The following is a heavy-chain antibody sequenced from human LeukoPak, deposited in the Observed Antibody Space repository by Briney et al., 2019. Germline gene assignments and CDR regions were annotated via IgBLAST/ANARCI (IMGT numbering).Heavy chain of an antibody. CDR1: GFTFSRYG. D-gene: IGHD3-22*01. J-gene: IGHJ4*02. CDR3: ARDFGFSPSSGYSFDY. V-gene: IGHV3-33*01. Sequence: PGRSLRLSCAASGFTFSRYGMHWVRQAPGKGLEWAAVIWYDGSNRQYVDSVKGRFTISRDNSKNTLYLQMNSLRAEDTAVYYCARDFGFSPSSGYSFDYWGQGTLVTVSS. CDR2: IWYDGSNR.